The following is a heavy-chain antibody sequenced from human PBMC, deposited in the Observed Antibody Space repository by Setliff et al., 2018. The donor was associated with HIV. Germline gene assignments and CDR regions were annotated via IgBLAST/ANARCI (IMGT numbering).Heavy chain of an antibody. V-gene: IGHV1-69*13. D-gene: IGHD6-19*01. CDR3: ARDGLLEAGIRFDY. CDR1: GGTFRGFG. Sequence: GASVKVSCKASGGTFRGFGISWVVQAPGQGLEWMGQIIPIFGTAKYAQKFQGRVIITADESSTTAYMELSSLRSDDTAVYYCARDGLLEAGIRFDYWGQGTLVTVSS. J-gene: IGHJ4*02. CDR2: IIPIFGTA.